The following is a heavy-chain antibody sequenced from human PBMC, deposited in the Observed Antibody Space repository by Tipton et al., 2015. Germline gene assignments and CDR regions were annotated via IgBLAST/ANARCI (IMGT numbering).Heavy chain of an antibody. CDR3: ARHFKFGGVIAFDL. D-gene: IGHD3-16*02. J-gene: IGHJ4*01. CDR1: GGSISSSSYY. Sequence: TLSLTCTVSGGSISSSSYYWGWIRQPPGKGLEWIGYIYNGVSANYNPSLKSRVTISVDTSKNQFSLSLSSVTAADTAVYYCARHFKFGGVIAFDLWGQGTLVTVSS. CDR2: IYNGVSA. V-gene: IGHV4-61*05.